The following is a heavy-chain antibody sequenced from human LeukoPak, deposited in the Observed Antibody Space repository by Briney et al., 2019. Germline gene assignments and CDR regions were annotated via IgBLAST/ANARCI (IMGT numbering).Heavy chain of an antibody. V-gene: IGHV5-51*01. CDR2: IHPGDSDT. J-gene: IGHJ4*02. Sequence: GESLKISCKGFGYTFTNYWIAWVRQMPGKGLEWVGIIHPGDSDTRYSPSFQGQVTISADKSITTAYLQWSSLKASDTAMYYCARRNFYYDGSRYQYYFDYWGQGTLVTVSS. CDR3: ARRNFYYDGSRYQYYFDY. CDR1: GYTFTNYW. D-gene: IGHD3-22*01.